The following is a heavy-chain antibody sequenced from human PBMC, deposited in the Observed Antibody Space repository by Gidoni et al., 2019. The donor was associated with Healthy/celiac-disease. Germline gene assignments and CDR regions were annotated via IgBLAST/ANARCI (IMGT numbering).Heavy chain of an antibody. J-gene: IGHJ4*02. V-gene: IGHV2-26*01. CDR2: IFSNDEK. Sequence: QVTLKESGPVLVKPTETLPLTCTVSGFSLSNARMGVSWIRQPPGKALEWLAHIFSNDEKSYSTSLKSRLTISKDTSKSQVVLTMTNMDPVDTATYYCARMVEGYCSSTSCYVTFDYWGQGTLVTVSS. D-gene: IGHD2-2*01. CDR3: ARMVEGYCSSTSCYVTFDY. CDR1: GFSLSNARMG.